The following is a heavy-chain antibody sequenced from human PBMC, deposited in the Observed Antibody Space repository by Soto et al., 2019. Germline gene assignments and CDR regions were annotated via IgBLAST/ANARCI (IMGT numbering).Heavy chain of an antibody. CDR1: GYTFTSYY. V-gene: IGHV1-46*03. CDR2: INPSGGST. D-gene: IGHD6-19*01. J-gene: IGHJ5*02. CDR3: ARDVAVAVAGSGWFDP. Sequence: QVQLVQSGAEVKKPGASVKVSCKASGYTFTSYYMHWVRQAPGQGLEWMGIINPSGGSTSYAQKFHGRVTMTRDTSTSTVYMELSSLRSEDTAVYYCARDVAVAVAGSGWFDPWGQGTLVTVSS.